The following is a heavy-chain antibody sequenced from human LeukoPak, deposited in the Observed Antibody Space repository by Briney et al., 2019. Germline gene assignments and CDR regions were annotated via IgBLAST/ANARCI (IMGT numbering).Heavy chain of an antibody. CDR1: DYTFTSYG. V-gene: IGHV1-18*01. D-gene: IGHD2-2*01. Sequence: ASVKVSCKASDYTFTSYGISWVRQAPGQGLEWMGWISAYNGNTDYAQKFQGRVTMTTNASTSTAYMELRSLRSDDTAVYYCARVGSYCTSISCFDYWGQGTLVTVSS. J-gene: IGHJ4*02. CDR3: ARVGSYCTSISCFDY. CDR2: ISAYNGNT.